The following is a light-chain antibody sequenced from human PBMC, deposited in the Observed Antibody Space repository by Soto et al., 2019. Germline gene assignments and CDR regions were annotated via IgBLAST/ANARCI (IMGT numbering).Light chain of an antibody. Sequence: QAVLTQPPSVSWAPRQRVTISCTWSSSNIGAGYDVNWYQQLPETAPKLLIFGDSNRRSGVPARLSGSKSGASAPLVITGLQADDEADYYCQSNGNGRSGSDVFGTGTKVTVL. CDR1: SSNIGAGYD. CDR3: QSNGNGRSGSDV. V-gene: IGLV1-40*01. J-gene: IGLJ1*01. CDR2: GDS.